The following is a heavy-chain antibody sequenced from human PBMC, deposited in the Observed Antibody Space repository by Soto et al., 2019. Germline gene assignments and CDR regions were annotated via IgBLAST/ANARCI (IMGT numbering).Heavy chain of an antibody. CDR3: AKSPGGELLGNV. CDR2: ISYDGTNK. CDR1: GFTFSSYG. V-gene: IGHV3-30*18. Sequence: GGSLRLSCAASGFTFSSYGMHWVRQAPGKGLEWVAVISYDGTNKYYTDSVKGRFTISRDNSKNTLYLQMNSLRAEDTAVYYCAKSPGGELLGNVWGQGTTVTVSS. D-gene: IGHD1-26*01. J-gene: IGHJ6*02.